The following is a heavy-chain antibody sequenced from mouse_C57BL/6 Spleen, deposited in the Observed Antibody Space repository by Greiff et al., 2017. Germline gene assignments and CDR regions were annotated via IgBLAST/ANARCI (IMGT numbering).Heavy chain of an antibody. CDR1: GYTFTSYW. D-gene: IGHD1-1*01. CDR2: IDPSDSYT. J-gene: IGHJ4*01. CDR3: ARGYGADY. Sequence: QVQLQQPGAELVMPGASVKLSCKASGYTFTSYWMHWVKQRPGQGLEWIGEIDPSDSYTNYNQKFKGKSTLTVDKSSSTAYMQLSSLTSEDSAVYHCARGYGADYWGQGTSVTVSS. V-gene: IGHV1-69*01.